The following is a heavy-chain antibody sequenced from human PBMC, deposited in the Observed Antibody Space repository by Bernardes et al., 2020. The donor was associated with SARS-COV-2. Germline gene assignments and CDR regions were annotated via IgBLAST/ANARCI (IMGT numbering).Heavy chain of an antibody. CDR2: IYYSGST. CDR3: ARVGHSSSSLWFDP. D-gene: IGHD6-6*01. J-gene: IGHJ5*02. V-gene: IGHV4-59*01. CDR1: GGSISSYY. Sequence: SETLSLTCTVSGGSISSYYWSWIRQPPGKGLEWIGYIYYSGSTNYNPSLKSRVTISVDTSKNQFSLKLSSVTAADTAVYYCARVGHSSSSLWFDPWGQGTLVTVSS.